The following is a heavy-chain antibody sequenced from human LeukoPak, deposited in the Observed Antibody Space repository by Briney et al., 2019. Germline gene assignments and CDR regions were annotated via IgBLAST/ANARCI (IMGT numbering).Heavy chain of an antibody. CDR1: GGSISSSSYY. CDR3: ASRITIFERGPAAPFDP. Sequence: TSETLSLTCTVSGGSISSSSYYWGWIRQPPGKGLEWIGSIYYSGSTYYHPSLKSRVTISVDTSKNQFSLQLSSVTAADTAVYYCASRITIFERGPAAPFDPWGQGTLVTVSS. CDR2: IYYSGST. J-gene: IGHJ5*02. D-gene: IGHD3-9*01. V-gene: IGHV4-39*01.